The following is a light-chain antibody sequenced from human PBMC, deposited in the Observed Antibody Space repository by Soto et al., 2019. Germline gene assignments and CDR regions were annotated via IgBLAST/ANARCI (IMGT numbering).Light chain of an antibody. J-gene: IGKJ2*01. V-gene: IGKV3-11*01. CDR3: QHRHLWLRT. Sequence: EIVLTQSPATLSLSVGERATLSCRASQSVSWYLAWYQQKPGQAPRLLIYDASKRAAGIPARFSGSGSETDFTLTISSREPEDFGVYYCQHRHLWLRTFGQGTKVEIK. CDR2: DAS. CDR1: QSVSWY.